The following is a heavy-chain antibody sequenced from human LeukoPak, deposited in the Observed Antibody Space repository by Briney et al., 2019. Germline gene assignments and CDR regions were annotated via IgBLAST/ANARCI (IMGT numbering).Heavy chain of an antibody. V-gene: IGHV1-8*03. Sequence: GASVKVSCKASGYTFTSYDINWVRQATGQGLEWMGWMNPNSGNTGYAQKFQGRVTITRNTSISTAYMELSSLRSGDTAVYYCARGSGWYEGSDYWGQGTLVTVSS. J-gene: IGHJ4*02. CDR3: ARGSGWYEGSDY. CDR1: GYTFTSYD. D-gene: IGHD6-19*01. CDR2: MNPNSGNT.